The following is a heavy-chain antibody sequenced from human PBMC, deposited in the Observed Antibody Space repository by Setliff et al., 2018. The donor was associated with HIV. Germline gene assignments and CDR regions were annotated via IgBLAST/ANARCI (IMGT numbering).Heavy chain of an antibody. CDR2: INQDGSEK. Sequence: HPGGSLRLSCAASGFTLSGYWMSWVRQAPGKGLEWVANINQDGSEKYYVDSVKGRFTISRDNAKNSMYLHMNSLRAEDTAVYYCARDMTTPFDYWGQGTLVTVSS. D-gene: IGHD4-17*01. J-gene: IGHJ4*02. V-gene: IGHV3-7*01. CDR3: ARDMTTPFDY. CDR1: GFTLSGYW.